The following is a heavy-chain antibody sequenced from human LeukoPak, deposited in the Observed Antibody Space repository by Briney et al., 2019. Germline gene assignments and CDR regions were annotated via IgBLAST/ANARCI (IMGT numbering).Heavy chain of an antibody. V-gene: IGHV3-7*01. J-gene: IGHJ4*02. Sequence: PGGSLRIYCAVSGFTFSNYWMSWVRQAPGKGLEWVANIKQGGSEKYYVDSVKGRFTISRDNAKNSLYLQMHSLRAEDTAVYYCALDSSSWYRVPFDYWGQGTLVTVSS. CDR2: IKQGGSEK. D-gene: IGHD6-13*01. CDR3: ALDSSSWYRVPFDY. CDR1: GFTFSNYW.